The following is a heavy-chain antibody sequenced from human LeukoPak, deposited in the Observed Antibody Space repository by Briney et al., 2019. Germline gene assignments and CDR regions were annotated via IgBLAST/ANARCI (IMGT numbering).Heavy chain of an antibody. CDR3: ATSISMTVVVNKPLDY. D-gene: IGHD3-22*01. CDR2: IYISGST. J-gene: IGHJ4*02. V-gene: IGHV4-61*02. CDR1: GGSISSGSYY. Sequence: SETLSLTCTVSGGSISSGSYYWSWIRQPAGKGLEWIGRIYISGSTNYNPSLKSRVTISVDTSKNQFSLRLSSVTAADTAVYFCATSISMTVVVNKPLDYWGQGILVTVSS.